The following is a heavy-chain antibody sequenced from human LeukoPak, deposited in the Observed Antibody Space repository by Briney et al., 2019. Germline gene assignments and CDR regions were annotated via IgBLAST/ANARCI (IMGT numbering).Heavy chain of an antibody. CDR1: GFTFSNAW. CDR2: IRSKTDGGTT. Sequence: GGSLRLSCAASGFTFSNAWMSWVRQAPGKGLEWVGRIRSKTDGGTTDYAAPVKGRFTISRDDSKNTLYLQMNSLKTEDTAVYYRTTDSPMGYSSGWPFDYWGQGTLVTVSS. J-gene: IGHJ4*02. V-gene: IGHV3-15*01. D-gene: IGHD6-19*01. CDR3: TTDSPMGYSSGWPFDY.